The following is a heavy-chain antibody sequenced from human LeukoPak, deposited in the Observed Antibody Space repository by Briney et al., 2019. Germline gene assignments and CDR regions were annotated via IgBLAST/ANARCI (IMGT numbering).Heavy chain of an antibody. CDR2: IYTSGST. CDR3: ARDRFGVAPMDV. CDR1: GGSISSYY. J-gene: IGHJ6*02. D-gene: IGHD3-3*01. V-gene: IGHV4-4*07. Sequence: PPETPSLTCTVSGGSISSYYWSWIRQPAGKGLEWIGRIYTSGSTNYNPSLKSRVNMSVDASKNPFSLELSSVTAADTAVYYCARDRFGVAPMDVWGQGTTVTVSS.